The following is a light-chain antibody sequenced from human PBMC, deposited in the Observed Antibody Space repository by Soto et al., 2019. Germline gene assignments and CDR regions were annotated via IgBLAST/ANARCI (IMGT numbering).Light chain of an antibody. V-gene: IGKV1-8*01. Sequence: IQMTQSPSTLSASVGDTITIACRASQSISTYLDWYQVTPGKAPKVLIYAASTLQSGVPSRFSGSGSGTDFTLTISCLQSEDFATYYCQQYYSYPITFGQGTRLEIK. CDR1: QSISTY. CDR2: AAS. CDR3: QQYYSYPIT. J-gene: IGKJ5*01.